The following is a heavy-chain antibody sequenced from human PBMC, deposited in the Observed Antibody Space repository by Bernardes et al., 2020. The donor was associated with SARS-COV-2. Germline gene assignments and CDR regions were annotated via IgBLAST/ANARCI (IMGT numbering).Heavy chain of an antibody. V-gene: IGHV3-49*04. Sequence: GGSLRLSCSASEFTFDNYVINWVRQSPKKGLEWVGYIRSDIYGGATAYAASVKGRFVFSRDESKSIAYLQMNSLKIEDTGVYYCTRDGAGVDTWGQGTPVIVSS. CDR1: EFTFDNYV. CDR3: TRDGAGVDT. J-gene: IGHJ5*02. D-gene: IGHD3-16*01. CDR2: IRSDIYGGAT.